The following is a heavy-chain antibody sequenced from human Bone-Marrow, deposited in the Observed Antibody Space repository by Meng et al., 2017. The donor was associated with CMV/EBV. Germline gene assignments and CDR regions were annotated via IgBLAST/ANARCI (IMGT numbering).Heavy chain of an antibody. D-gene: IGHD2-2*01. J-gene: IGHJ4*02. CDR1: GWSFSGYY. Sequence: LTCAVYGWSFSGYYWSWIRQPPGKGLEWIGEINHSGSTNYNPSLKSRVTISVDTSKNQFSLKLSSVTAADTAVYYCARGIQGSSVFDYWGQGTLVTVSS. V-gene: IGHV4-34*01. CDR2: INHSGST. CDR3: ARGIQGSSVFDY.